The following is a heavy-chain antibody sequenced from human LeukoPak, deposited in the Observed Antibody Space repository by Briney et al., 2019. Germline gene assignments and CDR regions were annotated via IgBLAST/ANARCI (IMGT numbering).Heavy chain of an antibody. J-gene: IGHJ4*02. D-gene: IGHD1-26*01. V-gene: IGHV3-30*02. Sequence: GGSLRLSCAASGFTFSSYGMHWVRQAPGKGLEWVAFIRYDGSNKYYADSVKGRFTISRDNSKNTLYLQMNSLRAEDTAVYYCARGRDSGSSNYFDYWGQGTLVTVSS. CDR3: ARGRDSGSSNYFDY. CDR1: GFTFSSYG. CDR2: IRYDGSNK.